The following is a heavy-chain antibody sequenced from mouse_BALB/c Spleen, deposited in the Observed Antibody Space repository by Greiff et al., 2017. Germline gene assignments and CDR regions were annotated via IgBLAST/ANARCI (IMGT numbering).Heavy chain of an antibody. J-gene: IGHJ4*01. V-gene: IGHV2-2*02. Sequence: VQLVESGPGLVQPSQSLSITCTVSGFSLTSYGVHWVRQSPGKGLEWLGVIWSGGSTDYNAAFISRLSISKDNSKSQVFFKMNSLQANDTAIYYCASAYYRYGGYAMDYWGQGTSVTVSS. CDR3: ASAYYRYGGYAMDY. CDR2: IWSGGST. CDR1: GFSLTSYG. D-gene: IGHD2-14*01.